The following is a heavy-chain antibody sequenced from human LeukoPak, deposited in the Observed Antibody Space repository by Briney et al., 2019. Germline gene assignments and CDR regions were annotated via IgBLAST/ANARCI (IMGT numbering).Heavy chain of an antibody. CDR2: IGTAGDT. CDR1: GFTFSSYD. Sequence: GGSLRLSCAASGFTFSSYDMHWVRQATGKGLEWVSAIGTAGDTYYPGSVKGRFTISRENAKNSLYLQMNSLRAEDTAVYYCARDRSIDSSGYYSDAFDIWGQGTMVTVSS. J-gene: IGHJ3*02. V-gene: IGHV3-13*01. D-gene: IGHD3-22*01. CDR3: ARDRSIDSSGYYSDAFDI.